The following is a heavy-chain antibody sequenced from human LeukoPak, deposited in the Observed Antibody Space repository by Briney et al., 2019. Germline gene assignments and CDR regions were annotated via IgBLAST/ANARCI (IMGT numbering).Heavy chain of an antibody. Sequence: GGSLRLSCAAFGFTLSSYGMHWVRQAPGKGLEWVAFIRYDGSTKYYADSVKGRFTISRDSSKNTLYLQMNSLRAEDTAVYYCAKGSEFGKLLSDYWGQGTLVTVFS. V-gene: IGHV3-30*02. D-gene: IGHD3-10*01. J-gene: IGHJ4*02. CDR2: IRYDGSTK. CDR1: GFTLSSYG. CDR3: AKGSEFGKLLSDY.